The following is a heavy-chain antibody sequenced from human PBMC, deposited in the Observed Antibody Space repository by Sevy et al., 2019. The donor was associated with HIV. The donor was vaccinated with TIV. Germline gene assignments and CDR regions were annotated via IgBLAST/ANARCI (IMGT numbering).Heavy chain of an antibody. Sequence: GGSLRLSCAASGFTFSSYAMSWVRQAPGKGLEWVSAISGSGGSTYYADSVKGRFTITRDNSKNTLYLQMNSLRAEDTAVYYCAKDGGRGVVVIAHFDYWGQGTLVTVSS. CDR2: ISGSGGST. D-gene: IGHD2-21*01. CDR3: AKDGGRGVVVIAHFDY. CDR1: GFTFSSYA. J-gene: IGHJ4*02. V-gene: IGHV3-23*01.